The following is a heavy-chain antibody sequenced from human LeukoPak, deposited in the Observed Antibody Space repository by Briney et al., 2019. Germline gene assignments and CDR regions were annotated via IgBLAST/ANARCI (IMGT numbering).Heavy chain of an antibody. CDR1: GFIFSSYA. J-gene: IGHJ4*02. CDR3: AKDLYYFGSGSHDY. Sequence: GGSLRLSCAASGFIFSSYAMSWVRQAPGKGLEWVSGISGSADISDYADSVKGRFTISRDNSKNTLYLQMNSLRAEDTAVYYCAKDLYYFGSGSHDYWGQGTLVTVSS. V-gene: IGHV3-23*01. CDR2: ISGSADIS. D-gene: IGHD3-10*01.